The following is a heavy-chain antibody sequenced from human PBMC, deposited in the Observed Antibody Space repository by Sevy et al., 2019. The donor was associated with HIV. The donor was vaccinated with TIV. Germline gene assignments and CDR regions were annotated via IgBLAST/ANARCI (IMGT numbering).Heavy chain of an antibody. CDR1: GFTFSRYW. CDR3: ARVKDDSSGYRFDY. Sequence: GGSLRLSCAASGFTFSRYWMSWVRQAPGKGLEWVAKIKQDGSEKYYVDSVKGRFTISRDNAKNSLYLQMNSLRADDTAVYYCARVKDDSSGYRFDYWGQGTLVTVSS. D-gene: IGHD3-22*01. J-gene: IGHJ4*02. CDR2: IKQDGSEK. V-gene: IGHV3-7*01.